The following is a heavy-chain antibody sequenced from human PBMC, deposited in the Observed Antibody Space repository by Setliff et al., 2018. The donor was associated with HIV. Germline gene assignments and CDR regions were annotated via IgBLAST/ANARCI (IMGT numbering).Heavy chain of an antibody. CDR3: ARDGEIGPGF. CDR1: GYNFINYG. V-gene: IGHV1-18*01. D-gene: IGHD3-3*01. Sequence: GASVKVSCKASGYNFINYGISWVRQAPGQGLEWMGWISVFHGDTTYAQNLQGRFTMTSDTSTTTAYMELRNLRSDDTAVYYCARDGEIGPGFWGQGTLVTVSS. J-gene: IGHJ4*02. CDR2: ISVFHGDT.